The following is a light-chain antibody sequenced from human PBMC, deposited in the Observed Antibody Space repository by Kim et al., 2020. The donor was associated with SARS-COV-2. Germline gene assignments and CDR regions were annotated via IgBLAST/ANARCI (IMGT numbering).Light chain of an antibody. CDR1: EMGDKC. CDR3: QAWDSSAAV. J-gene: IGLJ3*02. Sequence: VCPGQNASITCSGDEMGDKCAVCKQQKAALSPVLFMYQSRRRPSGILVLFSCSNSGNTATLTISGTQAMDEADYYCQAWDSSAAVFGGGTQLTVL. CDR2: QSR. V-gene: IGLV3-1*01.